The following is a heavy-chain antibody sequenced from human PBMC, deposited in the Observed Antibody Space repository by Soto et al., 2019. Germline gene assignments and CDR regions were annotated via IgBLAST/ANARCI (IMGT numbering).Heavy chain of an antibody. D-gene: IGHD6-13*01. CDR1: GFTFSNAW. CDR2: IKSKTDGGTT. CDR3: TTRPKFVPYSSSWYDDY. Sequence: EVQLVESGGGLVKPGGSLRLSCAASGFTFSNAWMSWVRQAPGKGLEWVGRIKSKTDGGTTDYAAPVKGRFTISREDSKNTLYLQMNSLKTEDTAVYYCTTRPKFVPYSSSWYDDYWGQGTLVTVSS. V-gene: IGHV3-15*01. J-gene: IGHJ4*02.